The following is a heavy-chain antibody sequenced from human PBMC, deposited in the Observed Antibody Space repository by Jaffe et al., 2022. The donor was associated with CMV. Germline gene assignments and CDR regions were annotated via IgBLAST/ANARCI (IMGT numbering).Heavy chain of an antibody. CDR3: ARLSRASGSYYSFDY. CDR1: GYTFTEYF. V-gene: IGHV1-2*04. Sequence: QVQLVQSGAGVKKPGASVKVSCKASGYTFTEYFVHWVRQAPGQGLEWMGWINPHSGDTKSAQKFQGWVTMTRDTSISTTYMELKRLTSDDTALYYCARLSRASGSYYSFDYWGQGSLVTVSS. CDR2: INPHSGDT. D-gene: IGHD1-26*01. J-gene: IGHJ4*02.